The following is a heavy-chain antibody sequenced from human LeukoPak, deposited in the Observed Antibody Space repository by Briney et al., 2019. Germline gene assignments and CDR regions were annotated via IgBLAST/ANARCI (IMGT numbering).Heavy chain of an antibody. CDR2: IYHTGNT. Sequence: TQTLSLTCTVSGGSINFGAYSWNWIRRPPGKGLEWIGYIYHTGNTYYNPSLKSRVTISVDRSKNQFSLRLTSVTAADTAVYYCARGFFDRGNPGSWFDPWGQGTLVTVSS. J-gene: IGHJ5*02. D-gene: IGHD3-10*01. V-gene: IGHV4-30-2*01. CDR3: ARGFFDRGNPGSWFDP. CDR1: GGSINFGAYS.